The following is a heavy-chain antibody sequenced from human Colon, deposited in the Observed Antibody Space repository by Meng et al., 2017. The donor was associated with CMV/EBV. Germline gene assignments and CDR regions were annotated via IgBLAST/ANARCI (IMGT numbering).Heavy chain of an antibody. CDR3: ARDTGTTGTGSLFDY. V-gene: IGHV4-4*07. CDR1: GGSIGSYY. J-gene: IGHJ4*02. CDR2: IHTTDST. D-gene: IGHD1-1*01. Sequence: QLKASSPGLVKPSETLSLTRNVSGGSIGSYYWNWMRQPDGKGLEWIGRIHTTDSTNYNPSLKSRVTISVDTSKNQFSLKLTSVTAADTAVYYCARDTGTTGTGSLFDYWGQGILVTVSS.